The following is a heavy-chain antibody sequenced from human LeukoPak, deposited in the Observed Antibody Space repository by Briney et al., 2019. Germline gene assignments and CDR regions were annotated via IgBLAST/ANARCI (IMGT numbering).Heavy chain of an antibody. CDR1: GFTFSSYS. J-gene: IGHJ4*02. V-gene: IGHV3-21*04. CDR2: ISSSSSYI. CDR3: AKDQLGGYGLDYFDY. D-gene: IGHD3-3*01. Sequence: GGSLRLSCAASGFTFSSYSMNWVRQAPGKGLEWVSSISSSSSYIYYADSVKGRFTISRDNSKNTLYLQMNSLRAEDTAVYYCAKDQLGGYGLDYFDYWGQGTLVTVSS.